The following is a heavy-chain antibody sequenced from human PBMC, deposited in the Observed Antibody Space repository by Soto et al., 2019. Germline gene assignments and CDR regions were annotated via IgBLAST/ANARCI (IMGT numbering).Heavy chain of an antibody. J-gene: IGHJ4*02. CDR3: TTDSGFDQGFDF. V-gene: IGHV3-15*07. Sequence: EVQLVESGGGLVKPWGSLRLSCAVSGFTVSNVGMNWVRQAPGKGLKWVGHVESKADGGTVKYASPVKGRFTISRDDSTNNLFLQMTSLQSEDTALYYGTTDSGFDQGFDFWGQGALVTVSS. D-gene: IGHD5-12*01. CDR1: GFTVSNVG. CDR2: VESKADGGTV.